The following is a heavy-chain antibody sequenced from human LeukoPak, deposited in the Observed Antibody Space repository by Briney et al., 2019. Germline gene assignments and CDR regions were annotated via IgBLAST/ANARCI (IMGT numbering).Heavy chain of an antibody. CDR1: GFTFSSYG. J-gene: IGHJ4*02. Sequence: PGRSLRLSCAASGFTFSSYGMHWVRQAPGKGLEWVAVIWYGGSNKYYADSVKGRFTISRDNSKNTLYLQMNSLRAEDTALYHCARGLSGSYYSGIQYWGQGTLVTVSS. CDR3: ARGLSGSYYSGIQY. D-gene: IGHD1-26*01. V-gene: IGHV3-33*08. CDR2: IWYGGSNK.